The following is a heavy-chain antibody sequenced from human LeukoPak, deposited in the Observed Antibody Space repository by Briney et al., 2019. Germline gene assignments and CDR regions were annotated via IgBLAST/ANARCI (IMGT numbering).Heavy chain of an antibody. V-gene: IGHV4-39*01. D-gene: IGHD3-10*01. CDR2: INYSGST. Sequence: SETLSLTCAVSGGSISTGSYYWGWIRQPPGKGLEWIGSINYSGSTYYNPSLKSRVTISVDTSKNQFSLKLSSVTAADTAVYYCAKKNSGGYYPMDVWGQGTTVTVSS. CDR3: AKKNSGGYYPMDV. J-gene: IGHJ6*02. CDR1: GGSISTGSYY.